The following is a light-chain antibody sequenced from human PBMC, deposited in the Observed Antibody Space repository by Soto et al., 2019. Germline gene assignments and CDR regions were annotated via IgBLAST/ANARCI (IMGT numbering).Light chain of an antibody. J-gene: IGKJ1*01. CDR2: AAS. CDR1: RDVGSD. Sequence: MTQSPSSLSASVGQKIIITCRASRDVGSDVSWYQQRPGQAPKLLIYAASNLYTGVPSRFSGSRSGTEFTLTISSLQPDDFATYYCQQYHIYSGTFGQGTKVDI. CDR3: QQYHIYSGT. V-gene: IGKV1-17*01.